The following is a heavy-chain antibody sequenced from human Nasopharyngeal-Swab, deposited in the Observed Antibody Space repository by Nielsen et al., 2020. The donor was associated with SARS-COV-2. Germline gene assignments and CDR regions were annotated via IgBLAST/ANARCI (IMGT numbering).Heavy chain of an antibody. Sequence: WVRQAPGQGLEWMGIINPSGGSTSYAQKFQGRVTMTRDTSTSTVYMELSSLRSEDTAVYYCARDGSPHDYGDYGSDYWGQGTLVTVS. CDR3: ARDGSPHDYGDYGSDY. D-gene: IGHD4-17*01. V-gene: IGHV1-46*01. J-gene: IGHJ4*02. CDR2: INPSGGST.